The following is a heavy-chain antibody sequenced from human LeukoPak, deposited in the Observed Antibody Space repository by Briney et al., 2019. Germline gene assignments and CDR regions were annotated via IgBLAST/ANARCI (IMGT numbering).Heavy chain of an antibody. V-gene: IGHV4-59*08. CDR3: ARQRAYGGPEY. D-gene: IGHD2-21*01. J-gene: IGHJ4*02. Sequence: SETLSLTCTVSGGSISSYYWSWIRQPPGKGLEWIGYIYYSGSTNYNPSLKSRVTISVDTSKNQFSLNLTSVTAADTAVYYCARQRAYGGPEYWGQGTLVTVSS. CDR1: GGSISSYY. CDR2: IYYSGST.